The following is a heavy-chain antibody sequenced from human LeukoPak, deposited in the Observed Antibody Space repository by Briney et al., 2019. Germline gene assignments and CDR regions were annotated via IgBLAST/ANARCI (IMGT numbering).Heavy chain of an antibody. Sequence: GGSLRLSCAASGFTFSSYWMSWVRQAPGKGLEWVAVIWYDGSNKYYADSVKGRFTISRDNSKNTLYLQMNSLRAEDTAVYYCARSKILTGYFPGASYYYYGMDVWGQGTTVTVSS. CDR3: ARSKILTGYFPGASYYYYGMDV. V-gene: IGHV3-33*08. CDR1: GFTFSSYW. J-gene: IGHJ6*02. CDR2: IWYDGSNK. D-gene: IGHD3-9*01.